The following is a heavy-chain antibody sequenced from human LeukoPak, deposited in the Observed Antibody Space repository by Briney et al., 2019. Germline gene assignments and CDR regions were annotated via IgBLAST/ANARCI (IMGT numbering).Heavy chain of an antibody. Sequence: GGSLRLSCAASGCTFSSYAMHWVRQAPGKGLEWVAVISYDGSNKYYADSVKGRFTISRDNSKNTLYLQMNSLRAEDTAVYYCARDGFEIVGAKDAFDIWGQGTMVTVSS. D-gene: IGHD1-26*01. CDR2: ISYDGSNK. V-gene: IGHV3-30-3*01. CDR1: GCTFSSYA. CDR3: ARDGFEIVGAKDAFDI. J-gene: IGHJ3*02.